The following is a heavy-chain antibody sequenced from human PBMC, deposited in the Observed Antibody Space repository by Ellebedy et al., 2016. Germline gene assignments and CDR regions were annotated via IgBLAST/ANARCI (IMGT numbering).Heavy chain of an antibody. V-gene: IGHV1-3*01. Sequence: ASVKVSCXTSGYIFTTYAIHWVRQAPGQGLEWMGWINAGNGESKYSQKFQGRVSITRDTSASTAYMELSSLRSADTAVYYCASNGHSGPAIFDYWGQGTLVTVSS. D-gene: IGHD1-26*01. CDR3: ASNGHSGPAIFDY. CDR2: INAGNGES. CDR1: GYIFTTYA. J-gene: IGHJ4*02.